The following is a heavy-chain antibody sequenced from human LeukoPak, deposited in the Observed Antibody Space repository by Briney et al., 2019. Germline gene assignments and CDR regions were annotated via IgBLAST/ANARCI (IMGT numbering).Heavy chain of an antibody. Sequence: GESLKISCKAPEYRFTKEWIAWVRQLPGKGLGWMGIIYPGDSETRYSPSFQGQVTISADKSINTAYLQWSSLKASDSAMYYCARPFDSNGRLDSWGQGTLVTVSS. J-gene: IGHJ4*02. CDR2: IYPGDSET. CDR3: ARPFDSNGRLDS. D-gene: IGHD3-22*01. V-gene: IGHV5-51*01. CDR1: EYRFTKEW.